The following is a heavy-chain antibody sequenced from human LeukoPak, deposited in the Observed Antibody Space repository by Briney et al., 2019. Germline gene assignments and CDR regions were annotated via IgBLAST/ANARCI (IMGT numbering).Heavy chain of an antibody. V-gene: IGHV1-18*01. CDR3: ARAPRSIAARGYFDY. CDR2: ISAYNGNT. CDR1: GYTFTSYG. D-gene: IGHD6-6*01. J-gene: IGHJ4*02. Sequence: ASVKISCKASGYTFTSYGISWVRQAPGQGLEWMGWISAYNGNTNYAQKLQGRVTMTTDTSTSTAYMELRSLRSDDTAVYYCARAPRSIAARGYFDYWGQGTLVTVSS.